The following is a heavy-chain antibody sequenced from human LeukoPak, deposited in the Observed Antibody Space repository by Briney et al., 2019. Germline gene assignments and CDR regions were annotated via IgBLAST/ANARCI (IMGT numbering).Heavy chain of an antibody. D-gene: IGHD3-10*01. J-gene: IGHJ4*02. Sequence: GGSLRLSCAASGFTFSSYSMNWVRQAQGKGLEWVSSISSSSSYIYYADSVKGRFTISRDNAKNSLYLQMNSLRAEDTAVYYCARVDTYYYGSDDYWGQGTLVTVSS. CDR2: ISSSSSYI. V-gene: IGHV3-21*01. CDR1: GFTFSSYS. CDR3: ARVDTYYYGSDDY.